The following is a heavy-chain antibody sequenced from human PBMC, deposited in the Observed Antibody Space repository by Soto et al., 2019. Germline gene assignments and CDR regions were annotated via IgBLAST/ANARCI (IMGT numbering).Heavy chain of an antibody. CDR2: ISYDGSNK. Sequence: QVQLVESGGGVVQPGRSLRLSCAASGFTFSSYGMHWVHQAPGKGLEWVAVISYDGSNKYYADSVKGRFTISRDNSKNTLYLQMNSLRAEDTAVYYCAKDYCTSTSCYGDNNWFDPWGQGTLVTVSS. CDR3: AKDYCTSTSCYGDNNWFDP. D-gene: IGHD2-2*01. CDR1: GFTFSSYG. J-gene: IGHJ5*02. V-gene: IGHV3-30*18.